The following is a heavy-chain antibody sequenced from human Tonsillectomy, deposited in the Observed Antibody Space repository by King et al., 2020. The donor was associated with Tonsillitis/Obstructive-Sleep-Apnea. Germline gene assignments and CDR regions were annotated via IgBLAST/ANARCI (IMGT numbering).Heavy chain of an antibody. CDR2: IWYDGSNK. V-gene: IGHV3-33*01. CDR1: GFTFRSYD. Sequence: VQLVESGGGVVQPGRSLRLSCAASGFTFRSYDMHWGRQAPGKGPEWVAGIWYDGSNKYYADSVKGRFTISRDNSKNTLDLQMNSLRAEDTAVYYCARGYSRSSGSLDYWGQGTLVTVSS. CDR3: ARGYSRSSGSLDY. D-gene: IGHD6-6*01. J-gene: IGHJ4*02.